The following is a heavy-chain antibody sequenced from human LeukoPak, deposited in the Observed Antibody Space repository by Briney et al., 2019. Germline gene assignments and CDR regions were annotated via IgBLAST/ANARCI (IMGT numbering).Heavy chain of an antibody. Sequence: GASVKVSCKASGYTFTGYYMHWVRQAPGQGLEWMGWINPNSGGTNYAQKFQGRVTMTRDTSISSAYMELSRLRSDDTAVYYCAREGVAPSPEGFDYWGQGTLVTVSS. J-gene: IGHJ4*02. CDR1: GYTFTGYY. CDR3: AREGVAPSPEGFDY. CDR2: INPNSGGT. V-gene: IGHV1-2*02. D-gene: IGHD3-3*01.